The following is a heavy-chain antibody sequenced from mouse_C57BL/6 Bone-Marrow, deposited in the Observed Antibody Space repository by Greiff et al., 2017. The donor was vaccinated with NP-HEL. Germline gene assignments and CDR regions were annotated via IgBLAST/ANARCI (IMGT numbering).Heavy chain of an antibody. CDR1: GFTFSDYY. J-gene: IGHJ4*01. V-gene: IGHV5-16*01. Sequence: EVHLVESEGGLVQPGSSMKLSCTASGFTFSDYYMAWVRQVPEKGLEWVANINYDGSSTYYLDSLKSRFIISRDNAKNILYLQMSSLKSEDTATYYCAREGGYYEGYYAMDYWGQGTSVTVSS. D-gene: IGHD2-3*01. CDR2: INYDGSST. CDR3: AREGGYYEGYYAMDY.